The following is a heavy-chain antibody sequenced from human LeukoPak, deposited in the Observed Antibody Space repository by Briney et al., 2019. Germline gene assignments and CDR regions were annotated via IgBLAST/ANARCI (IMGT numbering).Heavy chain of an antibody. J-gene: IGHJ6*03. CDR3: ARDGYYDFWSGYYSHYYYYMDV. Sequence: PGGSLRLSWAASGFTFSDYYMSWIRQAPGKGLEWVSYISSSGSTIYYADSVKGRFTISRDNAKNSLYLQMNSLRAEDTAVYYCARDGYYDFWSGYYSHYYYYMDVWGKGTTVTVSS. CDR1: GFTFSDYY. CDR2: ISSSGSTI. V-gene: IGHV3-11*04. D-gene: IGHD3-3*01.